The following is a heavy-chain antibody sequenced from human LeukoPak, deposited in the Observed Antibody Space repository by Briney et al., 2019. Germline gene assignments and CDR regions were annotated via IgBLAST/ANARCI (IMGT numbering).Heavy chain of an antibody. D-gene: IGHD2-2*01. CDR3: AKDGDWRPAAD. J-gene: IGHJ4*02. CDR2: ITNSGDRT. V-gene: IGHV3-23*01. CDR1: GFTFSSSA. Sequence: GGSLRLSCVASGFTFSSSAMSWVRQAPGKGLEWVSSITNSGDRTYYADAVRGQFTISRDNSKSTLFLQMRSLRVEDTAIYYCAKDGDWRPAADWGQGTLVIVSS.